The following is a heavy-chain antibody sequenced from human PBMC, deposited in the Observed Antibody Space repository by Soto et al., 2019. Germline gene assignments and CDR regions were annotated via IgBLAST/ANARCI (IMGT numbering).Heavy chain of an antibody. V-gene: IGHV3-33*05. CDR3: ARATNYDYAMDV. Sequence: QVQLVESGGGVVQPGRSLRLSCAASGFTFISYGMHWVRQAPGKGLQWVAFISYDGSDRYYEDSVKGRFTISRGNSKNTLYLQINSSKTEDTAVYYCARATNYDYAMDVWGQGTTVTVSS. CDR2: ISYDGSDR. J-gene: IGHJ6*02. CDR1: GFTFISYG.